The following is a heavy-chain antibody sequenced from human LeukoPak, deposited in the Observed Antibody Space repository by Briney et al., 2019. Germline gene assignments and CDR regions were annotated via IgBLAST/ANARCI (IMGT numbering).Heavy chain of an antibody. Sequence: PGASVKVSCKASGYTFTSYGISRVRQAPGQGLEWMGWISAYNGNTNYAQKLQGRVTMTTDTSTSTAYMELRSLRSDDTAVYYCAREGSYYYDSSGFDYWGQGTLVTVSS. CDR2: ISAYNGNT. V-gene: IGHV1-18*01. J-gene: IGHJ4*02. D-gene: IGHD3-22*01. CDR3: AREGSYYYDSSGFDY. CDR1: GYTFTSYG.